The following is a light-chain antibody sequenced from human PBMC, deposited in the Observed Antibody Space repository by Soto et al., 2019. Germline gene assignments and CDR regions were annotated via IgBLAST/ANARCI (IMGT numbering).Light chain of an antibody. J-gene: IGKJ1*01. CDR1: QSLLHSNGYNY. V-gene: IGKV2-28*01. CDR3: MQALQTPT. Sequence: DIVMTQSPLSLPVTPGEPASISCRSSQSLLHSNGYNYLDWYLQKPGQSPPLLIYLGSNRSSGVPDRFIGSGSGTDFTLKISRVEAEDVGVYYCMQALQTPTFGQGTKVEIK. CDR2: LGS.